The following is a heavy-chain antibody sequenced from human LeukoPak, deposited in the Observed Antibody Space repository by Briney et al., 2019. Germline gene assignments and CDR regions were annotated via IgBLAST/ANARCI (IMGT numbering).Heavy chain of an antibody. CDR2: IYHSGNT. Sequence: SETLSLTCTVSGGSISSYYWGWIRQPPGKGLEWIGYIYHSGNTYYNPSLKSRVTISVDTSKNQFSLKLSSVTAADTAVYYCARRFGGVHKYYFDYWGQGTLVTVSS. CDR1: GGSISSYY. D-gene: IGHD3-10*01. V-gene: IGHV4-59*08. CDR3: ARRFGGVHKYYFDY. J-gene: IGHJ4*02.